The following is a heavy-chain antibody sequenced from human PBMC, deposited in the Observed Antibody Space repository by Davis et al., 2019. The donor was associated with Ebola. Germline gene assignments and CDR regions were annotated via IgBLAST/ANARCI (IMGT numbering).Heavy chain of an antibody. CDR1: GGSFSSGGYY. CDR3: ARGLATVTSLWFDP. J-gene: IGHJ5*02. D-gene: IGHD4-17*01. V-gene: IGHV4-31*03. Sequence: LRLSCTVSGGSFSSGGYYWSSIRQHPLNGLVWIGSIYYSGSIYYNPSLKSRVTISVDTSKNQFSLKLGSVTAADTAVYYCARGLATVTSLWFDPWGQGTLVTVSS. CDR2: IYYSGSI.